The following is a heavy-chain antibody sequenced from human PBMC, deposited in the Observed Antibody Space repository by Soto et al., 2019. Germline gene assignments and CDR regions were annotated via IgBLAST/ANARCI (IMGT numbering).Heavy chain of an antibody. Sequence: QVQLQESGPGLVKPSATLSLSCTVSGGSISSYYWSWIRQPPGKGMEWIGYVHHSWGSTYNPPLQSRAAISLDTSKSQFSLKLTSVTATDTAVYYCARQGFGALHGLVAVWGQGTTVTVSS. CDR1: GGSISSYY. D-gene: IGHD3-10*01. CDR3: ARQGFGALHGLVAV. CDR2: VHHSWGS. J-gene: IGHJ6*02. V-gene: IGHV4-59*08.